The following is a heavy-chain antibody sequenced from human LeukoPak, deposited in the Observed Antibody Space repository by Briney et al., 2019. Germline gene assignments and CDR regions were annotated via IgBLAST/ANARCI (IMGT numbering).Heavy chain of an antibody. CDR1: GFIFSHRG. V-gene: IGHV3-21*01. Sequence: GGSLRLSCVGSGFIFSHRGMNWVRQAPGKGLEWVSSISSSSSYIYYADSVKGRFTISRDNAKNSLYLQMNSLRAEDTAVYYCARAWFDPWGQGTLVTVSS. CDR3: ARAWFDP. J-gene: IGHJ5*02. CDR2: ISSSSSYI.